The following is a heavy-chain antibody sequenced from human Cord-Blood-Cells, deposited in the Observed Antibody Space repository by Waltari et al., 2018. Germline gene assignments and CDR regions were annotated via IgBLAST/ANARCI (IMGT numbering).Heavy chain of an antibody. CDR3: ARTITGSLPFDY. CDR1: GFSLSTSGMC. D-gene: IGHD1-20*01. CDR2: IDWDDDK. V-gene: IGHV2-70*15. J-gene: IGHJ4*02. Sequence: QVTLRESGPALVKPTQTLTLTCTFSGFSLSTSGMCVSWFRQPPGKALEWLARIDWDDDKYYSTSLKTRLTISKDTSKNQVVLTMTNMDPVDTATYYCARTITGSLPFDYWGQGTLVTVSS.